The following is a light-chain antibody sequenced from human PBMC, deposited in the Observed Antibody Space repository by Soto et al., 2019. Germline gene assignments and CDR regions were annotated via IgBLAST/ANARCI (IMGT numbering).Light chain of an antibody. CDR2: GAS. Sequence: EIVLTQSPGTLSLSPGERATLSCRASQSFSSNYLAWYQQKPGQAPRLLIYGASSRATGIPDRFSGSGSGTVFTLTISRLEPEDFAVYYCHQYASSSRTFAQGTKVEIK. J-gene: IGKJ1*01. CDR3: HQYASSSRT. CDR1: QSFSSNY. V-gene: IGKV3-20*01.